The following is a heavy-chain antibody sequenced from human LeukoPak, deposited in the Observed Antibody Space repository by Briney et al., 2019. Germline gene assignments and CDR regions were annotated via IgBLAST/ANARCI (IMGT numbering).Heavy chain of an antibody. CDR2: MNPNSGNT. V-gene: IGHV1-8*01. J-gene: IGHJ4*02. CDR3: ARTGPVVPAASQAREFDY. CDR1: GYTFTSYD. D-gene: IGHD2-2*01. Sequence: ASVKVSCKASGYTFTSYDINWVRQATGQGLEWMGWMNPNSGNTGYAQKFQGRVTMTRDTSISTAYMELSRLRSDDTAVYYCARTGPVVPAASQAREFDYWGQGTLVTVSS.